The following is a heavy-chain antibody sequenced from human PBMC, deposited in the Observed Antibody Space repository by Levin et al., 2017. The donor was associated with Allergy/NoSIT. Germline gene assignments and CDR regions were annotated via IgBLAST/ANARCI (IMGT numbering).Heavy chain of an antibody. V-gene: IGHV3-15*01. Sequence: GGSLRLSCTISGLKFSDAWVTWVRQASGKGLEWVGRTIAKAAGGAIDYAAPVRGRFSISRDDSKNTVYLQMNSLKLEDTALYYCVHENFYDRGGLPLLDTWGLGTLVTVSS. J-gene: IGHJ5*02. D-gene: IGHD3-22*01. CDR3: VHENFYDRGGLPLLDT. CDR1: GLKFSDAW. CDR2: TIAKAAGGAI.